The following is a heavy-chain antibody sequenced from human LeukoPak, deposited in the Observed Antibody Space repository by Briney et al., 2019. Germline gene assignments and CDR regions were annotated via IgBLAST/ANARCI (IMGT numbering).Heavy chain of an antibody. CDR2: ISSTSTYI. CDR1: EFTFSSYT. V-gene: IGHV3-21*01. J-gene: IGHJ4*02. D-gene: IGHD2-15*01. CDR3: ARGGGNFDY. Sequence: GGSLRLSCAASEFTFSSYTINWVRQAPGKGLEWVSSISSTSTYISYADSVKCRFTISRDNAKNSLYLQMNSLRAEDTAVYYCARGGGNFDYWGQGTLVTVSS.